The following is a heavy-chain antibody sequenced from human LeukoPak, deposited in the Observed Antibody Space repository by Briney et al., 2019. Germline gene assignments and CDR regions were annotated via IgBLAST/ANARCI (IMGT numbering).Heavy chain of an antibody. Sequence: SETLSLTCTVSGGSISSYYWSWIRQPPGKGLEWIGYIYYSGSTNYNPSLKSRVTISVDTSKNQISLKLSSVTAADTAVYYCARHRIVGAVDYWGQGTLVTVSS. CDR3: ARHRIVGAVDY. CDR2: IYYSGST. CDR1: GGSISSYY. D-gene: IGHD1-26*01. V-gene: IGHV4-59*08. J-gene: IGHJ4*02.